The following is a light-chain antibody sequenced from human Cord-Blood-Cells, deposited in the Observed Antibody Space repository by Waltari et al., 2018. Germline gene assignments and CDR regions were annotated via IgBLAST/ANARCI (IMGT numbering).Light chain of an antibody. CDR1: QSISSD. Sequence: DIQMTQSTSSLSASVGDRVTITCRASQSISSDLNWYQQKPGKAPKLLIYASSSLQSGVTSRFSGSGSGTEFTLTISSLQPEDFATYYCQQSYSTPPMYTFGQGTKLEIK. J-gene: IGKJ2*01. V-gene: IGKV1-39*01. CDR3: QQSYSTPPMYT. CDR2: ASS.